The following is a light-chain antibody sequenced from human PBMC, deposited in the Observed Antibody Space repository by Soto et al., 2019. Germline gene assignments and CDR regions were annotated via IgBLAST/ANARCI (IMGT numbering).Light chain of an antibody. J-gene: IGLJ1*01. V-gene: IGLV2-23*01. CDR3: FSSPARRV. Sequence: ALTQPASVSGSPGQSITISCTGTSSDVGSYNLVSWYQQHPGKAPKLMIYEGSKRPSGVSNRFSGSKSGNTASLTISWLHSDDDADSYCFSSPARRVFRPGTKVTV. CDR1: SSDVGSYNL. CDR2: EGS.